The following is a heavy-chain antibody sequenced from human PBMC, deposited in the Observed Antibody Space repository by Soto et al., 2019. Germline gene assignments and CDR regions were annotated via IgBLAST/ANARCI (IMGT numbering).Heavy chain of an antibody. J-gene: IGHJ4*02. Sequence: QITLKESGPTLVKPTQTLTLTCTFSGFSLSTSGVGVGWIRQPPGKALEWLALIYWDDDKRYSPSLKSRLTIPRDPPKTLVVFTIPKWDPVDTPIFFCAPPGYCGGGSCYYTYYFDYGGQGPLAPVSS. CDR1: GFSLSTSGVG. CDR3: APPGYCGGGSCYYTYYFDY. CDR2: IYWDDDK. V-gene: IGHV2-5*02. D-gene: IGHD2-15*01.